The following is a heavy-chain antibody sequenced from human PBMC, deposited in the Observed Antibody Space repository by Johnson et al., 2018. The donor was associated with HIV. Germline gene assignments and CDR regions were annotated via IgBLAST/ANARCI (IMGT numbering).Heavy chain of an antibody. CDR3: AREVGRYSGSYYGDAFVI. D-gene: IGHD1-26*01. V-gene: IGHV3-7*05. Sequence: VQLVESGGGLVQPGGSLRLSCAASGFTFSSYWMSWVRQAPGKGLEWVANIKQDGSEKYYVGSVKGRFTIPRDNAKNSLYLQMNSLRAEDTAVYYCAREVGRYSGSYYGDAFVIWGQGTMVTVSS. CDR1: GFTFSSYW. J-gene: IGHJ3*02. CDR2: IKQDGSEK.